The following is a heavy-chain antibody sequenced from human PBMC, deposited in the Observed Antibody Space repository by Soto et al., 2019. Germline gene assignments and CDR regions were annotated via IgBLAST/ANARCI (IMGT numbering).Heavy chain of an antibody. CDR1: GFTFSRFG. Sequence: QVQLVESGGGVVQPGRSLRLSCAGSGFTFSRFGMHWVRQAPGKGLDWVAVISYDGSVQYYGDSVKGRFTISRDDSKNKLYLQMNSLGPEETAVYYCAKAPVELPGGNAFNIWGQGTMVTVSA. D-gene: IGHD1-7*01. CDR2: ISYDGSVQ. V-gene: IGHV3-30*18. J-gene: IGHJ3*02. CDR3: AKAPVELPGGNAFNI.